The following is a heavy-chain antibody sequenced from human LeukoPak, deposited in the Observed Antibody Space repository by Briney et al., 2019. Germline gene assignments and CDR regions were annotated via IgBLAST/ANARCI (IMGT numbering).Heavy chain of an antibody. CDR2: ISAYNGNT. J-gene: IGHJ4*02. CDR3: ARDLDQYSGRFGGFGHDF. Sequence: ASVKVSCKAYGYSFTNFGISWVRQAPGQGLEWMGWISAYNGNTNYAQELQGRVTMITDTSTSTAYMELRGLRSDDTAVYYCARDLDQYSGRFGGFGHDFWGQGTLVTVSS. V-gene: IGHV1-18*01. CDR1: GYSFTNFG. D-gene: IGHD1-26*01.